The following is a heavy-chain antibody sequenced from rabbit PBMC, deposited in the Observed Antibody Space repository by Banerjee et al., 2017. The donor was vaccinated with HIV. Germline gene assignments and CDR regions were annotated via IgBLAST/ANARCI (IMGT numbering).Heavy chain of an antibody. Sequence: QEQLEESGGDLVKPGGTLTLTCTASGFSFSNKYVMCWVRQAPGKGLELIACIYSSNGDKWYASWVNGRFTISRSTSLNTVDLKMTSLTVADTATYFCGRDRDGDAGYGSLALWGPGTLVTVS. CDR3: GRDRDGDAGYGSLAL. CDR2: IYSSNGDK. CDR1: GFSFSNKYV. D-gene: IGHD6-1*01. V-gene: IGHV1S43*01. J-gene: IGHJ4*01.